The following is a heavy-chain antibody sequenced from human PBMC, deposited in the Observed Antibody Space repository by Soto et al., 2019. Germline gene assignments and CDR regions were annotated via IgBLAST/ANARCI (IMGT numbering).Heavy chain of an antibody. CDR2: INHSGST. V-gene: IGHV4-34*01. CDR3: ARFLMGVTTFRHYYNGMDV. D-gene: IGHD4-4*01. CDR1: GGSFSGYY. J-gene: IGHJ6*02. Sequence: SETLSLTCAVYGGSFSGYYWSWIRQPPGKGLEWIGEINHSGSTNYNPSLKSRITISVDTSKNQFSLKLSSVTAADTAVYYCARFLMGVTTFRHYYNGMDVWGQGTTVTVSS.